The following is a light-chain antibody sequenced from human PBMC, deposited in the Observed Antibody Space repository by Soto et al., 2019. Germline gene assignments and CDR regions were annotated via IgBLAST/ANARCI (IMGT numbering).Light chain of an antibody. CDR1: QSVSSY. CDR3: QQYGSSPPLT. CDR2: VAS. Sequence: EIELTQSPATLSLSPGERATISCRASQSVSSYFAWYQQKPGQAPRLLILVASESGTGIPARFRGSGSGSAFALTIISLELEDYAVSYCQQYGSSPPLTFGRGTKVAIK. V-gene: IGKV3-11*01. J-gene: IGKJ4*01.